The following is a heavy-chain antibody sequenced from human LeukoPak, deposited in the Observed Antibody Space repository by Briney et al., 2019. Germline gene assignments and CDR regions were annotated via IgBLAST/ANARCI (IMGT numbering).Heavy chain of an antibody. V-gene: IGHV3-7*04. CDR3: ARAARGYNYDSS. CDR2: INTGGTVT. CDR1: GFPFRSYW. D-gene: IGHD5-18*01. J-gene: IGHJ5*02. Sequence: GGPLRLPCAASGFPFRSYWMSWVRQAPGKGLEGVANINTGGTVTYFVDSVTGRFTMSRDNAENSLYLQMNSLSAEDTAVYYCARAARGYNYDSSWGQGTLVTVSS.